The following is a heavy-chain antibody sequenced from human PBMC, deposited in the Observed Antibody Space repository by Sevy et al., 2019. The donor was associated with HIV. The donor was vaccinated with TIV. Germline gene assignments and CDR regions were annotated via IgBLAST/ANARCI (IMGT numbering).Heavy chain of an antibody. V-gene: IGHV1-69*13. J-gene: IGHJ6*02. CDR3: ARVRITMVRGVYYDYGMDV. CDR2: IIPIFGTA. CDR1: GGTFSSYA. D-gene: IGHD3-10*01. Sequence: ASVKVSCKASGGTFSSYAISWVRQAPGQGLEWMGGIIPIFGTANYAQKFQGRVTITADESTSTAYMELSSLRSEDTAVYYCARVRITMVRGVYYDYGMDVWGQGTTVTVS.